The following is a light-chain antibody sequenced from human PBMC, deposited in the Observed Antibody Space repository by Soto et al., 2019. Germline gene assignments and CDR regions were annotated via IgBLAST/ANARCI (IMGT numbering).Light chain of an antibody. J-gene: IGLJ1*01. CDR3: LPSYNGPYV. Sequence: QAVVTQEPSLTVSPGGTVTLTCGSSTGAVTNGHYPYWFQQKPGQAPRTLIYDTTNRHSWTPARFSGSLLGGKAALTLSGAPPEHEDEYHCLPSYNGPYVFGTRTKVTVL. CDR1: TGAVTNGHY. V-gene: IGLV7-46*01. CDR2: DTT.